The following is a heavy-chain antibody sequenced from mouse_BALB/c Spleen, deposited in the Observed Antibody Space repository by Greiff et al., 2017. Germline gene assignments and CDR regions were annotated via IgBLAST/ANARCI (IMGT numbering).Heavy chain of an antibody. CDR1: GYSITSDYA. D-gene: IGHD2-12*01. V-gene: IGHV3-2*02. CDR3: ARRSYDRGVWYFDV. Sequence: ESGPGLVKPSQSLSLTCTVTGYSITSDYAWNWIRQFPGNKLEWMGYISYSGSTSYNPSLKSRISITRDTSKNQFFLQLNSVTTEDTATYYCARRSYDRGVWYFDVWGAGTTVTVSS. J-gene: IGHJ1*01. CDR2: ISYSGST.